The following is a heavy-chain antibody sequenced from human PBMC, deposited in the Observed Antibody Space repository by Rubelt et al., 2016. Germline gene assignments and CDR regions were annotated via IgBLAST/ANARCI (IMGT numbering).Heavy chain of an antibody. CDR3: ARCTYNADAFDI. CDR1: GYTFTSYG. V-gene: IGHV1-18*01. CDR2: ISAYNGNK. Sequence: QVQLVQSGAEVKKPGASVKVSCKASGYTFTSYGISWVRQAPGQGLEWMGWISAYNGNKNNEQNPQGRVTMTTEKSTSTGYMEPRSLRSDDTAVYYCARCTYNADAFDIWGQGTMVTVSS. J-gene: IGHJ3*02. D-gene: IGHD1-1*01.